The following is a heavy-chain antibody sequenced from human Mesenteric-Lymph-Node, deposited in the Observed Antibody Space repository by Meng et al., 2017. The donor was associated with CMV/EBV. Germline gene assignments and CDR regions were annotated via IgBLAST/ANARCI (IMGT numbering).Heavy chain of an antibody. D-gene: IGHD2/OR15-2a*01. Sequence: QVQLQESGPGLVKPSETLSLTCIVSGVSVTSGAYHWSWIRPSPGKGLEWIGYIYGTGITIYNPSLKSRVTILLETSKNQFSLKLNAVTTADTAVYYCAKSRSSTPGIVDDWGQGTLVTVSS. CDR2: IYGTGIT. CDR1: GVSVTSGAYH. CDR3: AKSRSSTPGIVDD. J-gene: IGHJ4*02. V-gene: IGHV4-61*08.